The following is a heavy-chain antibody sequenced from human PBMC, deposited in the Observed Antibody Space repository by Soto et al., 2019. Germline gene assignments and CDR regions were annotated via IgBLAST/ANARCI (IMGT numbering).Heavy chain of an antibody. CDR2: IYYSGST. CDR3: ARGTAMVKCHY. D-gene: IGHD5-18*01. V-gene: IGHV4-59*01. J-gene: IGHJ4*02. Sequence: PSETLSLTCTVSGGSISSYYWSWIRQPPGKGLEWIGYIYYSGSTNYNPSLKSRVTISVDTSKNHFSLKLSSVTAADTAVYYCARGTAMVKCHYWGQGTLVTVSS. CDR1: GGSISSYY.